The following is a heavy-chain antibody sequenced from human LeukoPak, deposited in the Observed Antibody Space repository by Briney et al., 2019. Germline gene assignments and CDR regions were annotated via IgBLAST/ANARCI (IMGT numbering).Heavy chain of an antibody. J-gene: IGHJ4*02. V-gene: IGHV3-7*01. CDR2: IKQDGSEK. CDR1: GFTFNTFW. CDR3: ARGGYGSGSYPY. Sequence: GGSLRLSCAASGFTFNTFWLNWVRQAPGKGLEWVANIKQDGSEKYYVDSVKGRFTISRDNAKNSLYLQMDSLRAEDTALYYCARGGYGSGSYPYWGQGTLVTVSS. D-gene: IGHD3-10*01.